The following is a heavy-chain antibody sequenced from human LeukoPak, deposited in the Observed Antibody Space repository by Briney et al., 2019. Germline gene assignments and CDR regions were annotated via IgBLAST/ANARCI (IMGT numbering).Heavy chain of an antibody. V-gene: IGHV4-61*02. Sequence: SETLSLTCTVSGGSISSGSYYWSWIRQPAGKGLEWIGRIYTSGSTNYNPSLKSRVTISVDTSKNQFSLKLSSVTAADTAVYYCARGLELRNNWFDPWGQGTLVTVSS. D-gene: IGHD1-7*01. CDR3: ARGLELRNNWFDP. CDR2: IYTSGST. CDR1: GGSISSGSYY. J-gene: IGHJ5*02.